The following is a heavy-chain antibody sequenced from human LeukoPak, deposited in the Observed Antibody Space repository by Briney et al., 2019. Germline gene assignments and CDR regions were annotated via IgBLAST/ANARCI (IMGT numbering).Heavy chain of an antibody. CDR1: GGSISSGSYY. CDR3: ARQWRQWPPEVWYFDL. D-gene: IGHD6-19*01. V-gene: IGHV4-61*02. CDR2: IYTSGST. J-gene: IGHJ2*01. Sequence: SETLSLTCTVSGGSISSGSYYWSWIRQPAGKGLEWIGRIYTSGSTNYNPSLKSRVTISVDTSKNQFSLKLSPVTAADTAVYYCARQWRQWPPEVWYFDLWGRGTLVTVSS.